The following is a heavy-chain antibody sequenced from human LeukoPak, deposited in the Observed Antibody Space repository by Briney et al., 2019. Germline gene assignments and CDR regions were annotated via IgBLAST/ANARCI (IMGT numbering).Heavy chain of an antibody. CDR2: INPKSGAT. CDR3: ALWFGELSALINYYYYGMDV. Sequence: ASVKVSCKASGYTFTDYYMHWVRQAPGQGLEWMGWINPKSGATNYAQNFQGRVTITRDTSISTAYMELSRLRSDDTAVYYCALWFGELSALINYYYYGMDVWGQGTTVTVSS. CDR1: GYTFTDYY. D-gene: IGHD3-10*01. V-gene: IGHV1-2*02. J-gene: IGHJ6*02.